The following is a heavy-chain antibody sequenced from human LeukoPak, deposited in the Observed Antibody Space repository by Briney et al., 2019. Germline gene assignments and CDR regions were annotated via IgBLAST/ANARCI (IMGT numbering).Heavy chain of an antibody. Sequence: PGGSLRLSCAASGFTFSSYAMNWVRQAPGKGLEWVSGISGSGGRTYYADSVKGRFTISRDNSKNTLYLQMNSLRAEDTAMYYCASRDNYYSAMDVWGQGTTVIVSS. D-gene: IGHD2-15*01. CDR3: ASRDNYYSAMDV. V-gene: IGHV3-23*01. J-gene: IGHJ6*02. CDR1: GFTFSSYA. CDR2: ISGSGGRT.